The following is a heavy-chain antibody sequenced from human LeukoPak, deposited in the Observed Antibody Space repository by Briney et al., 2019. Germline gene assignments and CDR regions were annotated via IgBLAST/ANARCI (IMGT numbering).Heavy chain of an antibody. D-gene: IGHD3-9*01. J-gene: IGHJ6*04. CDR3: ARSLLRYFDWPQYYYGMDV. CDR2: IYYSGST. CDR1: GGSFSSYY. Sequence: SETLSLTCTVSGGSFSSYYWSWIRQPPGKGLEWIGYIYYSGSTNYNPSLKSRVTISVDTSKNQFSLKLSSVTAADTAVYYCARSLLRYFDWPQYYYGMDVWGKGTTVTVSS. V-gene: IGHV4-59*01.